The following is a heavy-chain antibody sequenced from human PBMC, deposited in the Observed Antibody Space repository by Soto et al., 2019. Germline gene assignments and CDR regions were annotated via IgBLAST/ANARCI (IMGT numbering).Heavy chain of an antibody. V-gene: IGHV3-23*01. Sequence: AGGSLRLSCAASGFTFSTYAMTWVRQAPGKGLEWVSDIIDSGGSTYYADSVKGRFTISRDNSKSTLYLQMNSLRAEDTALYYCAKGRSYYYYYGVDVWGQGTAVTV. CDR2: IIDSGGST. CDR3: AKGRSYYYYYGVDV. J-gene: IGHJ6*02. CDR1: GFTFSTYA.